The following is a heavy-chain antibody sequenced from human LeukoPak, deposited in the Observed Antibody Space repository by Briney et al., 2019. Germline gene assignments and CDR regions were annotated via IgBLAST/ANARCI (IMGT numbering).Heavy chain of an antibody. D-gene: IGHD6-19*01. CDR2: ISGSGGST. J-gene: IGHJ4*02. CDR1: GFTFSSYA. V-gene: IGHV3-23*01. CDR3: ARAPGWLIFDY. Sequence: GGSLRLSCAASGFTFSSYAMSWVRQAPGRGLEWVSAISGSGGSTYYADSVKGRFTISRHNSKNTLYLQMNSLRAEDTAVYYCARAPGWLIFDYWGQGTLVTVSS.